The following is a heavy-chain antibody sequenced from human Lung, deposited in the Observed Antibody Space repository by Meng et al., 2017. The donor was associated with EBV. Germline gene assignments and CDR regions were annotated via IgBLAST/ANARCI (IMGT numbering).Heavy chain of an antibody. V-gene: IGHV4-4*02. J-gene: IGHJ4*02. Sequence: QVQLQEAGQGLVKPSGTLSLTCHVSSASISINNYWTWVRQSPGKGLEWIGEIYHNENTNYNPSLMSRVTMSLDKSKNHFSLNLRSVTAADTAVYFCARAPGNWNFDSWGQGTLVTVSS. CDR2: IYHNENT. CDR3: ARAPGNWNFDS. CDR1: SASISINNY. D-gene: IGHD1-20*01.